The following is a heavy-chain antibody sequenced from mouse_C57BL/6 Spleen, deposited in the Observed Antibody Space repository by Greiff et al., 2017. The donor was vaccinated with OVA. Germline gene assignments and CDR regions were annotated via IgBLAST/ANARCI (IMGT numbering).Heavy chain of an antibody. Sequence: QVQLKQPGAELVMPGASVKLSCKASGYTFTSYWMHWVKQRPGQGLEWIGEIDPSDSYTNYNQKFKGKSTLTVDKSSSTAYMQLSSLTSEDSAVYYCARRDYGSSYSYFDVWGTGTTVTVSS. V-gene: IGHV1-69*01. CDR3: ARRDYGSSYSYFDV. CDR1: GYTFTSYW. D-gene: IGHD1-1*01. J-gene: IGHJ1*03. CDR2: IDPSDSYT.